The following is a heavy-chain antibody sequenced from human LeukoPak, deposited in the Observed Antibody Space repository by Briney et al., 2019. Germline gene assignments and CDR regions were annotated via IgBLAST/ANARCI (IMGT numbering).Heavy chain of an antibody. D-gene: IGHD2-15*01. CDR2: IYYSGST. V-gene: IGHV4-30-4*07. Sequence: PSETLSLTCAVSGGSISSGGYSWSWIRQPPGKGLEWIGYIYYSGSTYYNPSLRSRVTISVDTSKNQFSLKLSSVTAADTAIYYCARAVIVVAAATQRNWFDPWGQGTLVTVSS. CDR1: GGSISSGGYS. J-gene: IGHJ5*02. CDR3: ARAVIVVAAATQRNWFDP.